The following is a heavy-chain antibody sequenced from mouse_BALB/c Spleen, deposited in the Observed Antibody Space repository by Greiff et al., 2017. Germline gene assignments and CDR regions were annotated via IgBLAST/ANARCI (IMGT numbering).Heavy chain of an antibody. CDR3: ARRGPYYYGSSYYAMDY. D-gene: IGHD1-1*01. CDR1: GYTFTSYN. V-gene: IGHV1-12*01. J-gene: IGHJ4*01. Sequence: QVQLQQPGAELVKPGASVKMSCKASGYTFTSYNMHWVKQTPGQGLEWIGAIYPGNGDTSYNQKFKGKATLTADKSSSTAYMQLSSLTSEDSAVYYCARRGPYYYGSSYYAMDYWGQGTSVTVSS. CDR2: IYPGNGDT.